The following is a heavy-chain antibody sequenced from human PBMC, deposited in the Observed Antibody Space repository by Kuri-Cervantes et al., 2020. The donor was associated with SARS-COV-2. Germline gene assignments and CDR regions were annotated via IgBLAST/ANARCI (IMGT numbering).Heavy chain of an antibody. Sequence: GGSLRLSCAASGFSFSSYGMSWVRQAPGKGLEWVSSISSSSSYIYYADSVKGRFTISRDNAKNSLYLQMNSLRAEDTAVYYCARDRSYTFTYYYDSSGYYYAFDIWGQGTMVTVSS. D-gene: IGHD3-22*01. J-gene: IGHJ3*02. CDR3: ARDRSYTFTYYYDSSGYYYAFDI. V-gene: IGHV3-21*01. CDR2: ISSSSSYI. CDR1: GFSFSSYG.